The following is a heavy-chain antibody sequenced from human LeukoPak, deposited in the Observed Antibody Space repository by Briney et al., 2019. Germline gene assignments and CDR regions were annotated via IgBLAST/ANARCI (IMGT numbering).Heavy chain of an antibody. CDR2: ISWNSGSI. CDR1: GFTFDDYA. CDR3: AKDVGYGDYLRRAVGYYYYYGMDV. V-gene: IGHV3-9*01. Sequence: GGSLRLSCAASGFTFDDYAMHWVRQAPGKGLEWVSGISWNSGSIGYADSVKGRFTISRDNAKNSLYLQMNSLRAEDTALYYCAKDVGYGDYLRRAVGYYYYYGMDVWGQGTTVTVSS. D-gene: IGHD4-17*01. J-gene: IGHJ6*02.